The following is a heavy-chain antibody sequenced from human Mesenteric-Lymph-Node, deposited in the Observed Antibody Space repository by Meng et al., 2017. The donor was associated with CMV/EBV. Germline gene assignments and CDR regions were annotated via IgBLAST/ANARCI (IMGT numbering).Heavy chain of an antibody. D-gene: IGHD4-17*01. CDR1: GFTVSSNY. J-gene: IGHJ6*02. CDR2: IYSGGRT. CDR3: ARGGSGDYGRDYYGMDV. Sequence: GGSLRLSCAASGFTVSSNYMSWVRQAPGKGLEWVSVIYSGGRTYYADSVKGRFTISRDNSKNTPYIQMNSLRAEDTAVYYCARGGSGDYGRDYYGMDVWGQGTTVTVSS. V-gene: IGHV3-53*01.